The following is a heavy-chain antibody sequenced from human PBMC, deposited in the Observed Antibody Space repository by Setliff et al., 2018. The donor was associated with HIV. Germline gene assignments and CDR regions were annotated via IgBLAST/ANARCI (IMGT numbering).Heavy chain of an antibody. V-gene: IGHV1-69*13. J-gene: IGHJ6*03. D-gene: IGHD3-16*01. CDR2: ITPMFGTA. CDR3: AASTEMVTFGYSYYYMDV. Sequence: GASVKVSCKASGGTFSSFGISWVRQAPGQGLEWMGGITPMFGTAKYAQKFQGRVTITADESTSTVYMEMSSLRSEDTAVYYCAASTEMVTFGYSYYYMDVWGEGTTVTV. CDR1: GGTFSSFG.